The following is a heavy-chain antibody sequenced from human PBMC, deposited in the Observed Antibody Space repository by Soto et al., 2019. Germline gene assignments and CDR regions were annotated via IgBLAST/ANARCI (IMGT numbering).Heavy chain of an antibody. V-gene: IGHV3-64D*06. CDR3: GKGDGAARNDACDI. D-gene: IGHD6-6*01. CDR2: ISSNGGST. J-gene: IGHJ3*02. CDR1: GFTFSSYA. Sequence: GGSLRLSCSASGFTFSSYAMHWVRQAPGKGLEYVSAISSNGGSTYYADSVKGRSTISRDNSKNTLYLQMSSLRAEDTAVYYWGKGDGAARNDACDIWGQGTMGTVAS.